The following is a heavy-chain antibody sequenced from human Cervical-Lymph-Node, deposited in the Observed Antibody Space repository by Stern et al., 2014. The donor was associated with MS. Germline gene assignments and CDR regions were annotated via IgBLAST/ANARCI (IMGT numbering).Heavy chain of an antibody. CDR1: GYTFTSYG. V-gene: IGHV1-18*01. J-gene: IGHJ4*02. Sequence: VQLVESGAEVKKPGASVKVSCKASGYTFTSYGISWVRQAPGQGLEWMGWISAYNGNTKYAQKLTGRVTMTTDTSTSTAYMELRSLRSDDTAVYYCARDGHDFWSGYYRFDYWGQGTLVTVSS. CDR2: ISAYNGNT. D-gene: IGHD3-3*01. CDR3: ARDGHDFWSGYYRFDY.